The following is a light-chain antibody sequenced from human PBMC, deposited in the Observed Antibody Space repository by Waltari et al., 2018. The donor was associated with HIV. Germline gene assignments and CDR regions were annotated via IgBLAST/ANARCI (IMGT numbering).Light chain of an antibody. CDR1: QDISNY. CDR3: QQYDNLPIT. V-gene: IGKV1-33*01. J-gene: IGKJ5*01. Sequence: DIQMTQSPSYLSASVGDRVTITCQASQDISNYLNWYQQKPGKDPKLLIYDASNLETGVPSRFSGSGSGTDFTFTISSLQPEDIATYYCQQYDNLPITFGQGTRLETK. CDR2: DAS.